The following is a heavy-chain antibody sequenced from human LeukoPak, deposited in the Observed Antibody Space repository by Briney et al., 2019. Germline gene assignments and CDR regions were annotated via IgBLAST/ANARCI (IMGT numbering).Heavy chain of an antibody. CDR1: GFTFSRYS. CDR3: AKGVLGQWLVDAFDI. V-gene: IGHV3-21*01. D-gene: IGHD6-19*01. J-gene: IGHJ3*02. CDR2: ISSSSSYI. Sequence: GGSLRLSCAASGFTFSRYSMNWVRQAPGKGLEWVSSISSSSSYIYYADSLKGRFTISRDNARNSLYLQMNSLRAEDTAVYYCAKGVLGQWLVDAFDIWGQGTMVTVSS.